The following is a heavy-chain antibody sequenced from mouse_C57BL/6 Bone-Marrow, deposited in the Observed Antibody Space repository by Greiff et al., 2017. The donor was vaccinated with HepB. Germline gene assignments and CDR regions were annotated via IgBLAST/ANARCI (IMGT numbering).Heavy chain of an antibody. CDR3: TRDHGWYFDV. CDR1: GFTFSSYA. CDR2: ISSGGDYI. J-gene: IGHJ1*03. V-gene: IGHV5-9-1*02. Sequence: DVHLVESGEGLVKPGGSLKLSCAASGFTFSSYAMSWVRQTPEKRLEWVAYISSGGDYIYYADTVKGRFTISRDNARNTLYLQMSSLKSEDTAMYYCTRDHGWYFDVWGTGTTVTVSS.